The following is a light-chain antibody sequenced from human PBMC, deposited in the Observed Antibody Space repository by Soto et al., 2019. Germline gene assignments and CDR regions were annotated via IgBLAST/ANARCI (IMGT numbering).Light chain of an antibody. CDR2: DVS. J-gene: IGLJ3*02. CDR3: SSYTSATTRV. CDR1: SSDVGAYNY. V-gene: IGLV2-14*01. Sequence: QSVLTQPASVSGSPGQSITISCTATSSDVGAYNYVSWYQQHPGQAPKLMIFDVSNRPSGVSNRFSGSKSGNTASLTISGLQDEEEADYYCSSYTSATTRVFGGGTKLTVL.